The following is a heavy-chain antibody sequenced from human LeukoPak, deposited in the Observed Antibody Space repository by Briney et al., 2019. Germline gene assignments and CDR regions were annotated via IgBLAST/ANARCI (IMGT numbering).Heavy chain of an antibody. Sequence: PGGSLRLSCAASGFTFNNYGMHWVRQAPGKGLEWVTFIRYDGSNKYYVDSVKGRFTISRDNSKNTMYLQMNSLRTEDAAVYYCAKARSGPNDAFDIWGQGTMVTVSS. CDR1: GFTFNNYG. CDR3: AKARSGPNDAFDI. D-gene: IGHD5-12*01. J-gene: IGHJ3*02. V-gene: IGHV3-30*02. CDR2: IRYDGSNK.